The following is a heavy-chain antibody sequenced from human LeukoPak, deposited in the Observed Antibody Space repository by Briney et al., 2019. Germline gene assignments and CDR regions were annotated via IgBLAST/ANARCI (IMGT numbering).Heavy chain of an antibody. CDR3: ASCPSTTIFRVVIQPDYFDY. J-gene: IGHJ4*02. Sequence: PSETLSLTCTVSGGSISSYYWSWIRQPPGKGLEWIGSIYYSGSTYYNPSLKSRVTISVDTSKNQFSLKLSSVTAADTAVYYCASCPSTTIFRVVIQPDYFDYWGQGTLVTVSS. CDR1: GGSISSYY. V-gene: IGHV4-59*05. CDR2: IYYSGST. D-gene: IGHD3-3*01.